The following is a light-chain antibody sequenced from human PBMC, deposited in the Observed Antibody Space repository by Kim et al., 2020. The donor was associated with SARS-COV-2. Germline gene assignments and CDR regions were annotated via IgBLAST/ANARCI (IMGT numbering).Light chain of an antibody. V-gene: IGLV1-51*01. CDR1: GSDIGNNY. Sequence: QSVLTQPPSVSAAPGQKVTISCSGSGSDIGNNYVSWYQVLPGTAPKLLIYDNNKRPPGIPDRFSGSKAGASATLAITGLQTGDEADYYCATWDSGVGAGGMFGGGTQLTVL. J-gene: IGLJ3*02. CDR2: DNN. CDR3: ATWDSGVGAGGM.